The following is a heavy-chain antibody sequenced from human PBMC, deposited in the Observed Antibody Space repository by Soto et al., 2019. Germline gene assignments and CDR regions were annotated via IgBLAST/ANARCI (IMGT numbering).Heavy chain of an antibody. V-gene: IGHV5-51*01. D-gene: IGHD6-6*01. CDR3: VRDRPGGQYYFDY. Sequence: GESLKISCQGSGYSFTSYWIGWVRQMPGKGLEWMGIIYPGDSDTRYSPSFQGQVTISADKSISTAYLQMNSLTAEDTAVYYCVRDRPGGQYYFDYWGQGNMVTVSS. CDR1: GYSFTSYW. CDR2: IYPGDSDT. J-gene: IGHJ4*02.